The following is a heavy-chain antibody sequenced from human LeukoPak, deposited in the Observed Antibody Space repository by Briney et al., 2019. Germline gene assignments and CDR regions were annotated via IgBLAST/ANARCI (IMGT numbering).Heavy chain of an antibody. D-gene: IGHD4-17*01. CDR2: INPSSGGT. CDR3: ARVCSDYGDSSWYYYYYYYMDV. J-gene: IGHJ6*03. V-gene: IGHV1-2*02. CDR1: GYTFTGYY. Sequence: ASVKVSCKASGYTFTGYYMHWVRQAPGQGLEWMGWINPSSGGTNYAQKFQGRVTMTRDTSISTAYMELSRLRSDDTAVYYCARVCSDYGDSSWYYYYYYYMDVWGKGTTVTVSS.